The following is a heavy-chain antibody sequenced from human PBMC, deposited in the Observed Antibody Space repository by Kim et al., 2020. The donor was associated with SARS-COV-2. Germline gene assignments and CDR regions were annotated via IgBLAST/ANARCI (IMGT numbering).Heavy chain of an antibody. CDR2: INHSGST. CDR1: GGSFSGYY. D-gene: IGHD3-10*01. V-gene: IGHV4-34*01. CDR3: ARDNKLLWSSYYYGMDV. J-gene: IGHJ6*02. Sequence: SETLSLTCAVYGGSFSGYYWSWIRQPPGKGLEWIGEINHSGSTNYNPSLKSRVTIPVDTSKNQFSLKLSSVTAADTAVYYCARDNKLLWSSYYYGMDVWGQGTTVTVSS.